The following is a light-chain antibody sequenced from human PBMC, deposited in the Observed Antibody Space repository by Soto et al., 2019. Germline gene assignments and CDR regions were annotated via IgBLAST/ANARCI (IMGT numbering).Light chain of an antibody. J-gene: IGLJ1*01. CDR1: SSDVGSYNY. Sequence: QSALTQPASVSVSPGQSITISCTGTSSDVGSYNYVYWYQHHPGKAPKLMIYEVSNRPSGVSHRFSGSKSGNTASLTISWLQAEDETIYYCYSYTGTSTYVFGTGTKVTVL. CDR2: EVS. V-gene: IGLV2-14*01. CDR3: YSYTGTSTYV.